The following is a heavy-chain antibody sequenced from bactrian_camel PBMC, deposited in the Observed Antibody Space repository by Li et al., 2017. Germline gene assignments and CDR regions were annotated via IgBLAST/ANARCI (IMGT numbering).Heavy chain of an antibody. Sequence: DVQLVESGGGSVQSGGSLRLSCAASGFTFSSYPMGWVRQAPGKGLEWVTKIANICGTTYYRDSVKDRFTISRVNAKNTVYLQMNSLKPEDTAMYYCASGWECGNWYPRNFDFWGQGTQVTVS. CDR1: GFTFSSYP. CDR3: ASGWECGNWYPRNFDF. D-gene: IGHD6*01. J-gene: IGHJ6*01. V-gene: IGHV3S35*01. CDR2: IANICGTT.